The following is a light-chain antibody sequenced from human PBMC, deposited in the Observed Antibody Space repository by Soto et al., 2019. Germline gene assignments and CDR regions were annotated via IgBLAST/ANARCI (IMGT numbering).Light chain of an antibody. CDR1: QSVSYSSNNKNF. CDR2: WAS. V-gene: IGKV4-1*01. Sequence: DIVMTQSPDSLAVSLGERATINCKSSQSVSYSSNNKNFLAWYQQKPGRPPKLLIYWASTRESGVPDRFSGSGSGTDFTLTISSLQAEDVAVYYCQQYYSAPLTFGGGTKVEI. CDR3: QQYYSAPLT. J-gene: IGKJ4*01.